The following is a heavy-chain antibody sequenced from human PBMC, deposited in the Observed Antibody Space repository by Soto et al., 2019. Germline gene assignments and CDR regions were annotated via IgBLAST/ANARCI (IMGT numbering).Heavy chain of an antibody. J-gene: IGHJ6*02. Sequence: SGPTLVNPPQTLTMTCTFSGFSLSTSGVGVGWVRQPPGKALEWLALIDWDDDKYYSTSLKTRLTISKDTSKNQVVLTMTNMDPVDTATYYCARMSRRIRIFGVDYYYYGMDVWGQGTTVTVSS. CDR1: GFSLSTSGVG. V-gene: IGHV2-70*20. CDR3: ARMSRRIRIFGVDYYYYGMDV. CDR2: IDWDDDK. D-gene: IGHD3-3*01.